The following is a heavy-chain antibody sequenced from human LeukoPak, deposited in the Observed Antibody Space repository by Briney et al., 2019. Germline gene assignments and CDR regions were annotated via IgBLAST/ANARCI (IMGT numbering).Heavy chain of an antibody. D-gene: IGHD3-16*02. CDR1: GFTVSSNY. Sequence: GSLRLSCAASGFTVSSNYMSWVRQAPGKGLEWIGSIYYSGSTYYNPSLKSRVTISVDTSKNQFSLKLSSVTAADTAVYYCARHSYDYVWGSYRYWGQGTLVTVSS. CDR2: IYYSGST. V-gene: IGHV4-39*01. CDR3: ARHSYDYVWGSYRY. J-gene: IGHJ4*02.